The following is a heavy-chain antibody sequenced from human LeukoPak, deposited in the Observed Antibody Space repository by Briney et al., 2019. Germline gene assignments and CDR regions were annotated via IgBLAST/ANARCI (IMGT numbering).Heavy chain of an antibody. CDR2: ISYDGSNK. J-gene: IGHJ6*03. CDR1: GFTFRSYA. V-gene: IGHV3-30*04. CDR3: ARKRYYDFWSGYYPYWYYYYYMDV. Sequence: GGSLRLSCAASGFTFRSYAMHWVRQAPGKGLEWVAVISYDGSNKYYADSVKGRFTISRDNSKNTLYLQMNSLRAEDTAVYYCARKRYYDFWSGYYPYWYYYYYMDVWGKGTTVTVSS. D-gene: IGHD3-3*01.